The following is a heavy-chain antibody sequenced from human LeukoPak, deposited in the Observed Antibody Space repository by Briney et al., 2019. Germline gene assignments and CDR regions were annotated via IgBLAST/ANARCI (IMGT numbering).Heavy chain of an antibody. CDR2: ISSSSSSYI. CDR1: GFTFSSYS. CDR3: ARDGYGDYSPVGSWFDP. Sequence: GGSLRLSCAASGFTFSSYSMNWVRQAPGKGLEWVSSISSSSSSYIYYADSVKGRFTISRDNAKNSLYLQMNSLRAEDTAVYYCARDGYGDYSPVGSWFDPWGQGTLVTVSS. J-gene: IGHJ5*02. D-gene: IGHD4-17*01. V-gene: IGHV3-21*01.